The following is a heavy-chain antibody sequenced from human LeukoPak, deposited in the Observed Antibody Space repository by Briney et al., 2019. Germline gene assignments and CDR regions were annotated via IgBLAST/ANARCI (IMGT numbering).Heavy chain of an antibody. CDR1: GGSFISGGYS. J-gene: IGHJ4*02. V-gene: IGHV4-30-4*07. CDR3: VRDHYYNSSGYTFGY. CDR2: IYSSGST. D-gene: IGHD3-22*01. Sequence: PSQTLSLTCAVSGGSFISGGYSWSWIRQPPGKGLEWIGYIYSSGSTNYNPSLKGRVTISVDTSKNQFSLKLRSVTAADTAVYYCVRDHYYNSSGYTFGYWGQGTLVTVSS.